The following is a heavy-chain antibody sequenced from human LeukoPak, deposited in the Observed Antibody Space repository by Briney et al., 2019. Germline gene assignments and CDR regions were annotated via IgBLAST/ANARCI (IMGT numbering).Heavy chain of an antibody. CDR1: GGSISSYY. CDR3: ARIVPAAMNYYYYYMDV. Sequence: PSETLSLTCTVSGGSISSYYWSWIRQPPGKGLEWIGYIYYSGSTNYNPSLKSRVTISVDTSKNQFSLKLSSVTAADTAVYYCARIVPAAMNYYYYYMDVWGKGTTVTISS. J-gene: IGHJ6*03. CDR2: IYYSGST. V-gene: IGHV4-59*12. D-gene: IGHD2-2*01.